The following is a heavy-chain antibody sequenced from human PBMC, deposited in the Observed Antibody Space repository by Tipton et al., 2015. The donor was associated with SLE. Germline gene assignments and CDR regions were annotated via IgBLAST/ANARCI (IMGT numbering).Heavy chain of an antibody. V-gene: IGHV4-59*07. CDR1: GGSTNSYY. D-gene: IGHD2-2*01. Sequence: TLSLTCTVSGGSTNSYYWTWIRQPPGKGLEWIGRIYDSGSTNYNPSLKSRVTISQDTSKNQFSLKLSSVTAADPAVYYCAGYCTSTSCYEARGGMDVWGQGTTVTVSS. CDR2: IYDSGST. J-gene: IGHJ6*02. CDR3: AGYCTSTSCYEARGGMDV.